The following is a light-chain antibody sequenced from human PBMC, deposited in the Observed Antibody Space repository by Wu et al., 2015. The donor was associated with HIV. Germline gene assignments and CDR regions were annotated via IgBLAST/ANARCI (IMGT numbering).Light chain of an antibody. Sequence: DIQLTQSPSLLSASIGDRVTITCRASQDISTYLAWYQQKSGKAPNLLIYAASTLHDGVPSRFSGGGSGTDFTLTINSLQPEDFATYFCQQVTQYPYTFGQGTRVQIK. CDR3: QQVTQYPYT. V-gene: IGKV1-9*01. CDR2: AAS. J-gene: IGKJ2*01. CDR1: QDISTY.